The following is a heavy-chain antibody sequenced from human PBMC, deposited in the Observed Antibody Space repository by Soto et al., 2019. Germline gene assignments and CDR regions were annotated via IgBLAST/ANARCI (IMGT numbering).Heavy chain of an antibody. V-gene: IGHV4-39*01. J-gene: IGHJ4*02. D-gene: IGHD3-22*01. CDR2: INHSGST. CDR1: DGSMNSDSSY. Sequence: QLQLQESGPGLVKPSETLSLTCRVSDGSMNSDSSYWGWIRQPPGKGLEWIGVINHSGSTYHNLSHEGRVTMSVDASRNQFSMKLTSMTAADTAVYYCARLGGYVSVGYYYLWDSWCQGTLVTVSS. CDR3: ARLGGYVSVGYYYLWDS.